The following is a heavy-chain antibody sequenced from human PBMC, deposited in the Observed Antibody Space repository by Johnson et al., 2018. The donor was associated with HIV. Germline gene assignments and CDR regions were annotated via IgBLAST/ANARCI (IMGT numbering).Heavy chain of an antibody. Sequence: VQLVESGGGLIQPGGSLRLSCVGSGFTVSSNYMSWVRQAPGKGLEWVSVIYSGGSTYYADSVKGRFTISRDNAKNSLYLQMNSLRVEDTAVYYCARDESGYDEGFDAFDIWGQGSMVTVSS. J-gene: IGHJ3*02. CDR3: ARDESGYDEGFDAFDI. V-gene: IGHV3-53*01. CDR1: GFTVSSNY. D-gene: IGHD5-12*01. CDR2: IYSGGST.